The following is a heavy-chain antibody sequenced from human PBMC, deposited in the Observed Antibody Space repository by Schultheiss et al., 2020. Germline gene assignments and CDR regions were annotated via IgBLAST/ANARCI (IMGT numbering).Heavy chain of an antibody. CDR1: GGTFSSYT. D-gene: IGHD4-11*01. Sequence: SVKVSCKASGGTFSSYTISWVRQAPGQGLEWMGRIIPILGIANYAQKFQGRVTITADKSTSTAYMELSSLRSEDTAVYYCARGVDYNNYVMSAFDIWGQGTLVTVSS. CDR2: IIPILGIA. V-gene: IGHV1-69*02. CDR3: ARGVDYNNYVMSAFDI. J-gene: IGHJ3*02.